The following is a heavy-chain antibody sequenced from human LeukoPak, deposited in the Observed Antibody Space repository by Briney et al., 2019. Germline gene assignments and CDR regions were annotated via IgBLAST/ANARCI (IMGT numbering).Heavy chain of an antibody. CDR2: INYSGTT. V-gene: IGHV4-39*01. J-gene: IGHJ4*02. CDR3: GRLFDS. Sequence: SGTLSLTCTVSGGAIISDNFYSGWVRQPPGKGLEWVGSINYSGTTYYNPSLRSRVSISVDTSRTQFFLRLSSVTAADTAVYYCGRLFDSWGQGILVTVSS. CDR1: GGAIISDNFY.